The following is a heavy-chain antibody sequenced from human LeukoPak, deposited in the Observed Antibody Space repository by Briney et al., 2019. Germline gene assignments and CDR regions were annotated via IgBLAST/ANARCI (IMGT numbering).Heavy chain of an antibody. J-gene: IGHJ4*02. CDR2: ISSSSSYI. CDR1: GFTFSSYS. Sequence: GGSLRLSCAASGFTFSSYSMNWVRQAPGKGLEWVSSISSSSSYIYYADSVKGRFTISRDNAKNSLYLQMNSLRAEDTAVYYCARVRPAAAGTRRDFYFDYWGQGTLVTVSS. V-gene: IGHV3-21*01. D-gene: IGHD6-13*01. CDR3: ARVRPAAAGTRRDFYFDY.